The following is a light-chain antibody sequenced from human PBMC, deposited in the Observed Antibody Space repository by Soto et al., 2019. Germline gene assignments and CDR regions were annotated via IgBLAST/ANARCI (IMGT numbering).Light chain of an antibody. CDR3: QQYHSWPHS. CDR2: GAS. Sequence: EMVLTQSPATLSVSPGERATFSYKASQSLTTNLAWYQQKPGQVPRLLIYGASTRATGIPARFSGSGSGTEFTLSISSLQSEDFAIYHCQQYHSWPHSFGQGTKLEIK. J-gene: IGKJ2*03. V-gene: IGKV3-15*01. CDR1: QSLTTN.